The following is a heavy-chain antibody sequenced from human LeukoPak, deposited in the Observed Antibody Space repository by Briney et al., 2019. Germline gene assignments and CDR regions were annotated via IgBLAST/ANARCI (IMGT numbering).Heavy chain of an antibody. CDR2: IWYDGSNK. CDR1: GFTFSSYG. J-gene: IGHJ6*02. D-gene: IGHD2-15*01. Sequence: GGSLRLSCAASGFTFSSYGMHWVRQAPGKGLEWVAVIWYDGSNKYYADSVKGRFTISRDNSKNTLYLQMNSLRAEDTAVYYCARDTVVVAATLPLYYYYYGMDVWGQGTTVTVSS. V-gene: IGHV3-33*01. CDR3: ARDTVVVAATLPLYYYYYGMDV.